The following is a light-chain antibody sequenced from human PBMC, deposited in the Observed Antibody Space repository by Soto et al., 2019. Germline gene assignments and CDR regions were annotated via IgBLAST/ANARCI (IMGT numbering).Light chain of an antibody. Sequence: EIVLTQSPDTLSLSPGERAALSCRASQIVSNNYIAWYQQRPCQTPRPLIYVAYNRATCVPDRFTGSGSVTDFDITISRLEPADFEVYYCELLGNSPLLTCGGGTKVGI. CDR3: ELLGNSPLLT. J-gene: IGKJ4*02. V-gene: IGKV3-20*01. CDR2: VAY. CDR1: QIVSNNY.